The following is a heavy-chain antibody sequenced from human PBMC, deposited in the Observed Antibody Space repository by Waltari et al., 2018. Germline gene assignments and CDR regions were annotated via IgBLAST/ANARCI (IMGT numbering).Heavy chain of an antibody. CDR3: ALDTGALWMDV. D-gene: IGHD2-21*01. J-gene: IGHJ6*02. Sequence: QVQLVQSGAEVKKPGASVKISCKTSEYTFTSSYIQWVRQAPGQGLEWMGIINPSGGSTTYAQKFQGRVTMTRDTSTSTGYMELSSLRSEDTAVYYCALDTGALWMDVWGQGTTVTVSS. CDR1: EYTFTSSY. CDR2: INPSGGST. V-gene: IGHV1-46*01.